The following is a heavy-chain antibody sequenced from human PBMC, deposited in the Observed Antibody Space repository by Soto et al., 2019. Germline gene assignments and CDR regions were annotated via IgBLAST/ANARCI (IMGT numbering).Heavy chain of an antibody. V-gene: IGHV3-53*01. CDR2: IYSSGAT. Sequence: PGGSLRLSCAASGFTVTSNYMNWVRQPPGKGLEWVSIIYSSGATYYADSVKGRFTISRDKSKNTLYLQMRNLRAEDTAIYYCARVDTYDYYYAMXVWGQGTTVTVSS. D-gene: IGHD5-18*01. CDR1: GFTVTSNY. CDR3: ARVDTYDYYYAMXV. J-gene: IGHJ6*02.